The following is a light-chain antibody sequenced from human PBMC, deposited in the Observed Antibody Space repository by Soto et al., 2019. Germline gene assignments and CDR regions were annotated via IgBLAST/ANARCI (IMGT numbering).Light chain of an antibody. CDR1: SGYSNYK. J-gene: IGLJ1*01. V-gene: IGLV9-49*01. CDR2: VGTGGIVG. CDR3: GADHGGGSNFVDV. Sequence: QSVLTQPPSASASLGASVTLTCTLSSGYSNYKVDWYQQRPGKGPRFVMRVGTGGIVGSKGDGIPDRFSVLGSGLNRYLNIKNFQEEVESDYHWGADHGGGSNFVDVFGTGTKVTVL.